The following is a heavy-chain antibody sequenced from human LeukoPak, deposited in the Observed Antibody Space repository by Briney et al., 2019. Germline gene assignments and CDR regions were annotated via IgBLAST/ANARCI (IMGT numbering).Heavy chain of an antibody. CDR2: IYTSGST. D-gene: IGHD2-2*01. CDR3: ARRGSSTGYFDY. J-gene: IGHJ4*02. CDR1: GGSISSYY. Sequence: SETLSLTCTVSGGSISSYYWSWIRQPAGKGLEWIGRIYTSGSTNYNPSLKSRVTMSVDTSKNQFSLKLSSVTAADTAVYYCARRGSSTGYFDYWGQETLVTVSS. V-gene: IGHV4-4*07.